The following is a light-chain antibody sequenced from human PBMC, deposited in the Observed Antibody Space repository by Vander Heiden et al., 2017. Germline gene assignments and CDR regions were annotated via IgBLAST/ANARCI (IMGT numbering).Light chain of an antibody. V-gene: IGKV1-8*01. CDR2: AAS. Sequence: AIRMTQSPSSFSASTGDRVTITCRARQGISSYLAWYQQKPGKAPKLLIYAASTLQSGVPSRFSGSGSGTDFTLTISCLQSEDFATYYCQQYYSYPFTFGHGTKVDIK. CDR1: QGISSY. CDR3: QQYYSYPFT. J-gene: IGKJ3*01.